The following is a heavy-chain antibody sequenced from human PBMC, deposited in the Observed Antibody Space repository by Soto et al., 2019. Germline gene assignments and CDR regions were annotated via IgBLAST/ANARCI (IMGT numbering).Heavy chain of an antibody. CDR1: GYTFTSYG. V-gene: IGHV1-18*01. J-gene: IGHJ5*02. CDR2: ISAYNGNT. CDR3: ARDGEYDYVWGSHNWFDP. D-gene: IGHD3-16*01. Sequence: QVQLVQSGAEVKKPGASVKVSCKASGYTFTSYGISWVRQAPGQGREWMGWISAYNGNTNYAQKLQGRVTMTTDTSTSTAYMELRSLRSDDTAVYYCARDGEYDYVWGSHNWFDPWGQGTLVTVSS.